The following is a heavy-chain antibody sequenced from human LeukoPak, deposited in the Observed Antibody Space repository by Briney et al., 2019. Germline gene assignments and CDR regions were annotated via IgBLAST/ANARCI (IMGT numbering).Heavy chain of an antibody. CDR3: ARHPPREGVCYSCYYFGD. Sequence: SETLSLTCTVSGGSISSSTSYWGWVRQPPGKGLEWIGSIFYTGNTFYNPSLQSRVTISVDTSKNQFSLKLSSVTAADTAVYYCARHPPREGVCYSCYYFGDWGQGTLVTVSS. J-gene: IGHJ4*02. CDR1: GGSISSSTSY. CDR2: IFYTGNT. V-gene: IGHV4-39*01. D-gene: IGHD2-8*01.